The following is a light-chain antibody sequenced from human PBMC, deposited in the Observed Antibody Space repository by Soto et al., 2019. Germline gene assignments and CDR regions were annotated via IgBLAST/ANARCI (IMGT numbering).Light chain of an antibody. V-gene: IGLV2-8*01. J-gene: IGLJ1*01. CDR1: SSDVGTYNY. CDR2: EVS. Sequence: QSPLTQPPSASGAPGQSVTISCTGTSSDVGTYNYVSWHQQHPGKAPRLLIYEVSKRPSGVPDRFSGSKSGNTASLTVSGLQAEDEADYYCISYARSDTYVFGTGTKVTVL. CDR3: ISYARSDTYV.